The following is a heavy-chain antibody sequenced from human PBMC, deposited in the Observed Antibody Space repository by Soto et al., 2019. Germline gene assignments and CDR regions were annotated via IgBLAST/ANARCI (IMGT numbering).Heavy chain of an antibody. CDR2: ISGSGGST. D-gene: IGHD3-10*01. CDR1: GFTFSSYA. J-gene: IGHJ4*02. V-gene: IGHV3-23*01. Sequence: EVQLLESGGGLVQPGGSLRLSCAASGFTFSSYAMSWVRQAPGKGLEWVSAISGSGGSTYYADSVKGRFTISRDNSKNTLYLQMNSLRAEDTAVYYFAKAITMVRDFDYWGQGTLVTVSS. CDR3: AKAITMVRDFDY.